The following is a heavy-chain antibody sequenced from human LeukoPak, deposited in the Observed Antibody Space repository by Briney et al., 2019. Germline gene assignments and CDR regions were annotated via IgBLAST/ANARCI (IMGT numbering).Heavy chain of an antibody. CDR2: INAGNGNT. J-gene: IGHJ4*02. CDR3: ARDGADIVVVPAAPAYSDY. V-gene: IGHV1-3*01. Sequence: ASVKVSCKASGYTFTSYAMHWVRQAPGQRLEWMGWINAGNGNTKYSQKFQGRVTITRDTSASTAYMELSSLRSEDTAVYYCARDGADIVVVPAAPAYSDYWGQGTLVTVSS. CDR1: GYTFTSYA. D-gene: IGHD2-2*01.